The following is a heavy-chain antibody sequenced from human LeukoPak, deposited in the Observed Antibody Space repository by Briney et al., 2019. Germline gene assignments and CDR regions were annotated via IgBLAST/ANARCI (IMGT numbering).Heavy chain of an antibody. CDR2: IYYSGNT. Sequence: PSETLSLTCSVSGGSISNYYWSWIRQPPGKGLEWIGYIYYSGNTNYNPSPKSRVTISLDTSKNQLSLKFTTVTAAATAVYSCAKCSRGTSVGMDVWGQGTTAPVSS. D-gene: IGHD1-1*01. V-gene: IGHV4-59*08. CDR3: AKCSRGTSVGMDV. CDR1: GGSISNYY. J-gene: IGHJ6*02.